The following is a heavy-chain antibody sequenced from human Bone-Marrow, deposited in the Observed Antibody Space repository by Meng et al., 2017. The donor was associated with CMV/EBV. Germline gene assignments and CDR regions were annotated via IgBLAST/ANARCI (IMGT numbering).Heavy chain of an antibody. Sequence: GSLRLSCTVSGGSISSSSYYWGWIRQPPGKGLEWIGSIYYSGSTYYNPSLKSRVTISVDTSKNQFSLKLSSVTAADTAVYYCARSASSGSYFSWFDPWGQGTLVTVSS. D-gene: IGHD1-26*01. CDR3: ARSASSGSYFSWFDP. J-gene: IGHJ5*02. V-gene: IGHV4-39*07. CDR1: GGSISSSSYY. CDR2: IYYSGST.